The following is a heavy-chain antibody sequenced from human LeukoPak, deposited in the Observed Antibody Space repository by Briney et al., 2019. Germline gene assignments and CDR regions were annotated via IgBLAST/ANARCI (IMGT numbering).Heavy chain of an antibody. Sequence: GGSLRLSCAASGFTFSNYGMHWVRQAPGKGLEWVAVISYDGNNKYYADSVKGRFTISRDNSKNTLYLQMNSLRAEDTAVYYCARGGGVDFWSGYYSFDYWGQGTLVTVSS. CDR1: GFTFSNYG. D-gene: IGHD3-3*01. CDR3: ARGGGVDFWSGYYSFDY. CDR2: ISYDGNNK. V-gene: IGHV3-30*03. J-gene: IGHJ4*02.